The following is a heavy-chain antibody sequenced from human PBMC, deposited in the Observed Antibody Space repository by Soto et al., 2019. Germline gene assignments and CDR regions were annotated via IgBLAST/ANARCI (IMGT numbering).Heavy chain of an antibody. CDR2: ISYDGSKK. V-gene: IGHV3-30*18. Sequence: QVPLVESGGGVVQPGRSLRLSCAASGFNFSSYVMHWVRQAPGKGLEWVAVISYDGSKKYYADSVKGRFTISRDNSKNTLYLQMNSLRAEDTAVYYCAKDYGDSGYFDYWGQGTLVTVSS. CDR1: GFNFSSYV. D-gene: IGHD4-17*01. J-gene: IGHJ4*02. CDR3: AKDYGDSGYFDY.